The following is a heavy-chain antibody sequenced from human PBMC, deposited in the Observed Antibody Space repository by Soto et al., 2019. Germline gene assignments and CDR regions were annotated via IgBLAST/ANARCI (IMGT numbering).Heavy chain of an antibody. CDR3: ARMGSGSWRGYLDL. D-gene: IGHD6-13*01. V-gene: IGHV4-4*02. Sequence: QVQLQESGPGLVKPSGTLSLTCVVSGSFISTTNWWNWVRQSPGKGLEWIGEVFHSGTTNYNPSLQSRISISIDKSTNHYCLRLNSVTAAESAVYYCARMGSGSWRGYLDLWGRGTLVTVSS. J-gene: IGHJ2*01. CDR2: VFHSGTT. CDR1: GSFISTTNW.